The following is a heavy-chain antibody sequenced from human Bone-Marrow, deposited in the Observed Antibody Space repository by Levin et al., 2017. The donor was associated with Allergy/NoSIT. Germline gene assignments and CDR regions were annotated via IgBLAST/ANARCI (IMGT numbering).Heavy chain of an antibody. J-gene: IGHJ4*02. V-gene: IGHV4-39*07. D-gene: IGHD3-22*01. Sequence: SETLSLTCTVSGGSISSSSYYWAWIRQPPGKGLEWIGNIYYSGSTYYKPSLKSQVTISVDTSKNQFSLKLISVTAADTAVYYCGRVHYDSSGYNYIDYWGQGTPVTVSS. CDR1: GGSISSSSYY. CDR2: IYYSGST. CDR3: GRVHYDSSGYNYIDY.